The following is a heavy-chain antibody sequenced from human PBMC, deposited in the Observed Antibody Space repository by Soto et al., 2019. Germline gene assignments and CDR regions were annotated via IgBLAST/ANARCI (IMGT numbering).Heavy chain of an antibody. D-gene: IGHD6-19*01. J-gene: IGHJ6*02. CDR1: GFSLSTSGVG. CDR2: IYWDNDK. CDR3: AHLLVVADYYYGMDV. Sequence: SGPTLVNPTQTLTLTCTFSGFSLSTSGVGVGWNSQPPGKAMEWLALIYWDNDKRYSPSLKSRLNITKNTSKNQVILKMTNKKPVYTATYYCAHLLVVADYYYGMDVWGQGTTVTVSS. V-gene: IGHV2-5*02.